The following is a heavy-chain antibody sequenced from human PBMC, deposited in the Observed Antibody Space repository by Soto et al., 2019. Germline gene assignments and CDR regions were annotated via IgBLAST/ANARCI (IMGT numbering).Heavy chain of an antibody. CDR1: GYTFTSYY. J-gene: IGHJ6*02. D-gene: IGHD2-15*01. CDR2: INPSGGST. V-gene: IGHV1-46*01. CDR3: ARVRAELGYCSGGSCLPYDYGMDV. Sequence: ASVKVSCTASGYTFTSYYMHGVRQAPGQGLEWMGIINPSGGSTSYAQKFQGRVTMTRDTSTSTVYMELSSLRSEDTAVYYCARVRAELGYCSGGSCLPYDYGMDVWG.